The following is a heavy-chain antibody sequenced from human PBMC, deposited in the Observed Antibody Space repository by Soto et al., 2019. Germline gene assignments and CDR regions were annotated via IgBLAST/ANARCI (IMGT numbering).Heavy chain of an antibody. D-gene: IGHD5-12*01. J-gene: IGHJ4*02. CDR3: ARDLGSGYDPGDY. V-gene: IGHV1-69*12. Sequence: QVQLVQSGADVKNPGSSVKVSCKASGDTFTIFAISWVRQAPGQGLEWMGGIIPTIGTTNYAQRFQGRITITGDESTGTAYMELSSLKSEDTAVYYCARDLGSGYDPGDYWGQGTLVTVSS. CDR2: IIPTIGTT. CDR1: GDTFTIFA.